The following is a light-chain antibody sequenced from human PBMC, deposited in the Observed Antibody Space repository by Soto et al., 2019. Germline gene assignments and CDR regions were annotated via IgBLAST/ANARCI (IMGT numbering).Light chain of an antibody. Sequence: QSVLTQPPSASGSPGQSVTISCTGAGTDVGQYNYVSWYQQHPGKAPKLLIHHVSRRPSGVPARFSGSKSGNTASLTVSGLQTEDEAAYYCSSYGGFNNVLFGGGTQLTVL. V-gene: IGLV2-8*01. CDR3: SSYGGFNNVL. CDR2: HVS. J-gene: IGLJ2*01. CDR1: GTDVGQYNY.